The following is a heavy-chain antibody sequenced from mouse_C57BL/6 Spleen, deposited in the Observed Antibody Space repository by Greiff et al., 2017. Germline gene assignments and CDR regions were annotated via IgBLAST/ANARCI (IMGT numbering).Heavy chain of an antibody. Sequence: QVQLKESGAELVKPGASVKLSCKASGFTFTEYTIPWVKQRSGQGLEWIGWFYPGSGSKKYNEKFKDKATLTADKSSSTVYMELSRLTSEDSAVYFCARNEERGYGYAYWGQGTLVTVSA. V-gene: IGHV1-62-2*01. CDR2: FYPGSGSK. J-gene: IGHJ3*01. CDR3: ARNEERGYGYAY. D-gene: IGHD2-2*01. CDR1: GFTFTEYT.